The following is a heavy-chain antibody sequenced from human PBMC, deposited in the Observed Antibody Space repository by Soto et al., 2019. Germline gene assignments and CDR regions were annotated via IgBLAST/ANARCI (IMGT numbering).Heavy chain of an antibody. J-gene: IGHJ6*02. CDR2: IYPGDSDT. CDR3: ARRSSRVHDFWSGINYGMDV. CDR1: GYSFTSYW. Sequence: PGESLKISCKGSGYSFTSYWIGWVRQMPGKGLEWMGIIYPGDSDTRYSPSFQGQVTISADKSISTAYLQWSSLKASDTAMYYCARRSSRVHDFWSGINYGMDVWGQGTTVTVSS. D-gene: IGHD3-3*01. V-gene: IGHV5-51*01.